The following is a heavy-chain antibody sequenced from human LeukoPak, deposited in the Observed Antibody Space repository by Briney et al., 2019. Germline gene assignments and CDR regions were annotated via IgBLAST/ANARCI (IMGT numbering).Heavy chain of an antibody. V-gene: IGHV3-7*01. Sequence: GGSLRLSCAASGFTFSSYAMSWVRQAPGKGLEWVANIKQDGSEKYYVDSVKGRFTISRDNAKNSLYLQMNSLRAEDTAVYYCARDLGDYGRLYYYYGMDVWGQGTTVTVSS. CDR1: GFTFSSYA. D-gene: IGHD4-17*01. J-gene: IGHJ6*02. CDR2: IKQDGSEK. CDR3: ARDLGDYGRLYYYYGMDV.